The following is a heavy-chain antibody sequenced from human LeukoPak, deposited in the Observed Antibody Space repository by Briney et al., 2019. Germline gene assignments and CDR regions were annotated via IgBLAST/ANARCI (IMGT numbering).Heavy chain of an antibody. CDR2: IYYSGST. CDR1: GGSISSGDYY. D-gene: IGHD3-9*01. CDR3: ARDPNSYYDILTGHYMDGWFDP. J-gene: IGHJ5*02. V-gene: IGHV4-30-4*01. Sequence: PSQTLSLTCTVPGGSISSGDYYWSWIRQPPGKGLEWIGYIYYSGSTNYNPSLKSRVTISVDTSKNQFSLKLSSVTAADTAVYYCARDPNSYYDILTGHYMDGWFDPWGQGTLVTVSS.